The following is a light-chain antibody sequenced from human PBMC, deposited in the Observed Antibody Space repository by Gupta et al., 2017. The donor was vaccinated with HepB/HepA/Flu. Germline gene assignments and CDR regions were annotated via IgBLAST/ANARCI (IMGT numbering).Light chain of an antibody. Sequence: DIQMPPSHSSLSSSVGDRVTITCRASQSISSYLNWYQQKPGKAPKLLISAASSLKSGVPSRFSGSGSGTDFTPIISSRQPEDFATYYCQQNYSTPPCTFGVGTKVEIK. CDR1: QSISSY. V-gene: IGKV1-39*01. J-gene: IGKJ4*02. CDR2: AAS. CDR3: QQNYSTPPCT.